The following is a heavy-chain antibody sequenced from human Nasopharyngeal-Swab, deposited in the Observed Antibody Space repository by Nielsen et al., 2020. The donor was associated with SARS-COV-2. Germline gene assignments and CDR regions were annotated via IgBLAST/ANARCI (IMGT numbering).Heavy chain of an antibody. CDR1: GCSFTSYW. CDR2: IYPRDSDT. D-gene: IGHD5-12*01. J-gene: IGHJ6*02. Sequence: GESLKISCKGSGCSFTSYWIAWVRQMPGKGLEWMGIIYPRDSDTRYSPSFQGQVTISADKSISTAYLQWSSLKASDTAMYYCVRPEGVATSFKYYFQYGMDVWGQGTMVTVS. V-gene: IGHV5-51*01. CDR3: VRPEGVATSFKYYFQYGMDV.